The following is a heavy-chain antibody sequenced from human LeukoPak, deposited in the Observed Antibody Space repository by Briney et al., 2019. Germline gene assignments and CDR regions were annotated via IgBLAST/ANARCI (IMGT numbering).Heavy chain of an antibody. J-gene: IGHJ4*02. CDR1: GYTFTSYY. CDR2: INPSGGST. CDR3: ATLDQNWVPVRHASILLDQSDY. V-gene: IGHV1-46*01. Sequence: GASVKVSCKASGYTFTSYYMHWVRQAPGQGLEWMGIINPSGGSTSYAQKFQGRVTMTRDTSTSTVYMELSSLRSEDTAVYYCATLDQNWVPVRHASILLDQSDYWGQGTLVTVSS. D-gene: IGHD7-27*01.